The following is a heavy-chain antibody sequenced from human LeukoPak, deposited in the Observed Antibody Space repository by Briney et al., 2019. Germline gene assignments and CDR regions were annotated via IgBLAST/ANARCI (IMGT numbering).Heavy chain of an antibody. CDR1: VYTFTPYD. J-gene: IGHJ6*02. Sequence: ASVKVSCKTSVYTFTPYDIYWVRQAPRQGLAWVAWVYPNSGGTVYAQNFQRRVTWAGETSIGTADMELNSLTSEDTAVYYCARSAIFGVTTRGYGMDVWGQGTTVTVSS. V-gene: IGHV1-8*01. D-gene: IGHD3-3*01. CDR3: ARSAIFGVTTRGYGMDV. CDR2: VYPNSGGT.